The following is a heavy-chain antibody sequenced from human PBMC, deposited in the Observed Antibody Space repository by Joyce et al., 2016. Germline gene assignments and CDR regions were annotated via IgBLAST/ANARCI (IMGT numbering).Heavy chain of an antibody. Sequence: QVQLQQWGAGLLKSSETLSLTCGVYSGSFSTYYWSWIRQAPGKGLEWIGEINDSGITNYNPSLKSRVFISADTSKKQFFLKLTSETAADTAVYFCARGRISKLRGVIMTRSWFDPWGQGTLVTVSS. CDR3: ARGRISKLRGVIMTRSWFDP. V-gene: IGHV4-34*01. CDR1: SGSFSTYY. D-gene: IGHD3-10*01. CDR2: INDSGIT. J-gene: IGHJ5*02.